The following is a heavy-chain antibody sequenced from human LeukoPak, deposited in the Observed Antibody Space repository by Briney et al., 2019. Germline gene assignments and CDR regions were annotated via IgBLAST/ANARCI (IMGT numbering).Heavy chain of an antibody. CDR3: ARQGSGRAFDI. V-gene: IGHV4-59*08. J-gene: IGHJ3*02. Sequence: PSGTLSLTCTVFGGSISSYYWNWIRQSPGKGVEWIAYMFYNVSTNYSPSLKSRVTISVDTSKNQFSLKLISVTAADTAVYFCARQGSGRAFDIWGQGTMVTVSS. CDR1: GGSISSYY. CDR2: MFYNVST.